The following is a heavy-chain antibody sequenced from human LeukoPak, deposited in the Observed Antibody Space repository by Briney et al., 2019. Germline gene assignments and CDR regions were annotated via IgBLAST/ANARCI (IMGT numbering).Heavy chain of an antibody. CDR3: ARSAYSSGWYAFDY. Sequence: GSSVKVSFKASRGTFSRDAISWVRQAPAQGLEWMGGIIPIFCTANYAQKFQGRVTITADESTSTAYMELSSLRSEDTAVYYCARSAYSSGWYAFDYWGQGTLVTVSS. J-gene: IGHJ4*02. V-gene: IGHV1-69*01. CDR2: IIPIFCTA. CDR1: RGTFSRDA. D-gene: IGHD6-19*01.